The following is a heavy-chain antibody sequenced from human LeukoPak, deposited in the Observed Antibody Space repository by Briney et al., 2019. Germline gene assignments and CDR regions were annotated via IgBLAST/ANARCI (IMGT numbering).Heavy chain of an antibody. CDR1: GFTFSSYE. D-gene: IGHD3-22*01. CDR3: ARDSLLPQTLSSGYYHDAFDI. J-gene: IGHJ3*02. CDR2: INWNGGST. V-gene: IGHV3-20*04. Sequence: PGGSLRLSCAASGFTFSSYEMNWVRQAPGKGLEWVSGINWNGGSTGYADSVKGRFTISRDNAKNSLYLQMNSLRAEDTALYYCARDSLLPQTLSSGYYHDAFDIWGQGTMVTVSS.